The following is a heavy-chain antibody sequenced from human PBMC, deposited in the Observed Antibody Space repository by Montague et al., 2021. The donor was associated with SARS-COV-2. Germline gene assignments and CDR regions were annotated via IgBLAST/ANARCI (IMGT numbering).Heavy chain of an antibody. CDR3: ARNTTHGYFDY. CDR1: GFTFSGTYS. Sequence: SLRLSCAASGFTFSGTYSMNWVRQAPGKGLAWVAFISSSSSTIYYADSVKGRFTVSRDNAKNSLYLQMNSLRDEDTAVYYCARNTTHGYFDYWGQGTLVTVSS. V-gene: IGHV3-48*02. D-gene: IGHD2-8*01. CDR2: ISSSSSTI. J-gene: IGHJ4*02.